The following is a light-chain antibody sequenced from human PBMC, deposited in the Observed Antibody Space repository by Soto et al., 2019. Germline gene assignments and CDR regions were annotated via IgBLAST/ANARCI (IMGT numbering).Light chain of an antibody. Sequence: VLTESAGTLSLSPGERATLSCRASQSVSSSYLAWYQQKPGQAPRLLIYGASSRATGIPDRFSGSGSGTDFTLTISRLEPEDFAVYYCQQYASSPRTFGQRGMVDI. CDR2: GAS. J-gene: IGKJ1*01. V-gene: IGKV3-20*01. CDR3: QQYASSPRT. CDR1: QSVSSSY.